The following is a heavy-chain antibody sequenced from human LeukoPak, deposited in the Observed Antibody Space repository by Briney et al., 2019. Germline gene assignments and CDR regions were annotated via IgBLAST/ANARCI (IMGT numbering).Heavy chain of an antibody. CDR2: SDINSGSM. V-gene: IGHV3-21*01. D-gene: IGHD1-1*01. Sequence: GGSLRLSCAASGFTIRTFSMNWVRQAPGKGLEWVSSSDINSGSMYYSDSVKGRFTISRDNTKNSLYLQMNSLRAEDTAVYYCAKVQLERRELLPNFDSWGQGTLVTVSS. CDR3: AKVQLERRELLPNFDS. CDR1: GFTIRTFS. J-gene: IGHJ4*02.